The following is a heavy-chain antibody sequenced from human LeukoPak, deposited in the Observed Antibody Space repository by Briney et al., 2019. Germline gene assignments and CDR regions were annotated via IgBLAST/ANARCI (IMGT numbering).Heavy chain of an antibody. Sequence: SQTLSLTCAISGDSVSSNSAAWNWIRQSPSRGLEWLGRTYYRSKWYNDYAVSVKSRLTINPDTSKNQFSLQLNSVTPEDTAVYYCVRASIAVARGAFDIWGQGTMVTVSS. CDR2: TYYRSKWYN. CDR1: GDSVSSNSAA. J-gene: IGHJ3*02. CDR3: VRASIAVARGAFDI. V-gene: IGHV6-1*01. D-gene: IGHD6-19*01.